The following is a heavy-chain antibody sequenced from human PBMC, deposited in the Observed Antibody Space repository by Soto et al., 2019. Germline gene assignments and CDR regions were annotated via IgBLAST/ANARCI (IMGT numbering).Heavy chain of an antibody. CDR2: ITSSNNYI. Sequence: EVQLVESGGGLVEPGGSPRLSCAASGFTFSSYSMNWVRQAPGKGLEWVSSITSSNNYIHYAASVEGRFTISRDNAKSSLYLQMNSLRAEDTAVYYCGRDTNFYASGSGVDYWGQGTLVTVSS. D-gene: IGHD3-10*01. J-gene: IGHJ4*02. V-gene: IGHV3-21*01. CDR3: GRDTNFYASGSGVDY. CDR1: GFTFSSYS.